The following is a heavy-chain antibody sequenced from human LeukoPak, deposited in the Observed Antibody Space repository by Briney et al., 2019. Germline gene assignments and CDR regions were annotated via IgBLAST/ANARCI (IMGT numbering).Heavy chain of an antibody. D-gene: IGHD3-10*01. CDR1: GFTFSSYA. Sequence: PGGSLRLSCAASGFTFSSYAMHWVRQAPGKGLEWVSAISGSGGSTYYADSVKGRFTISRDNSKNTLYLQMNSLRAEDTAVYYCAKRSDYGSGSYWYYYGMDVWGQGTTVTVSS. V-gene: IGHV3-23*01. CDR3: AKRSDYGSGSYWYYYGMDV. J-gene: IGHJ6*02. CDR2: ISGSGGST.